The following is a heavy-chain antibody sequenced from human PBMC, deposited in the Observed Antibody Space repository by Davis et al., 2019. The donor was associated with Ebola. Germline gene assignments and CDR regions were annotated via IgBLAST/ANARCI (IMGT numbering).Heavy chain of an antibody. D-gene: IGHD2-21*01. J-gene: IGHJ4*02. CDR2: ISWNSGSI. CDR1: GFTFDDYA. CDR3: ARVVVGALY. V-gene: IGHV3-9*01. Sequence: GGSLRLSCAASGFTFDDYAMHWVRQAPGKGLEWVSGISWNSGSIGYADSVKGRFTISRDNAKNSLYLQMNSLRAEDTAVYYCARVVVGALYWGQGTLVTVSS.